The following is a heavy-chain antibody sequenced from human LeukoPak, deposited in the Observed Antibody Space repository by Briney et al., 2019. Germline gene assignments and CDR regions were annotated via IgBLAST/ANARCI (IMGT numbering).Heavy chain of an antibody. Sequence: ASVKVSXKASGYTFTSYYMHWVRQAPGQGLEWMGIINPSGGSTSYAQKFQGGVTMTRDTSTSTVYMELSSLRSEDTAVYYCAREYCSGGSCYQGGYFDYWGQGTLVTVSS. J-gene: IGHJ4*02. D-gene: IGHD2-15*01. V-gene: IGHV1-46*01. CDR2: INPSGGST. CDR3: AREYCSGGSCYQGGYFDY. CDR1: GYTFTSYY.